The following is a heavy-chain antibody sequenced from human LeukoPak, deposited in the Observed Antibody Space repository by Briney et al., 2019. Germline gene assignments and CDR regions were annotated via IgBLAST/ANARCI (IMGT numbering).Heavy chain of an antibody. Sequence: PGGSLRLSCAAYAFTFSSYAMSWVRQAPGKGLEWVSAISGSGGSTYYADSVKGRFTISRGNSKNTLYMQMNSLRAEDTAVYYCAKDRVMVRGVNYYFDYWGQGTLVTVSS. J-gene: IGHJ4*02. D-gene: IGHD3-10*01. V-gene: IGHV3-23*01. CDR2: ISGSGGST. CDR3: AKDRVMVRGVNYYFDY. CDR1: AFTFSSYA.